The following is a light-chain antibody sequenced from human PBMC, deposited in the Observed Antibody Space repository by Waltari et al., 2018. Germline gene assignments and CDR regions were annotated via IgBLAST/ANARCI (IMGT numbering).Light chain of an antibody. CDR2: DVS. Sequence: QSALTQPASVSGSPGQSITISCTGTIRAVGFFNYASWYQQHPGKAPQLMIYDVSELPSGVSNRFSGSKSGNTAFLTISGLQAEDEADYYCNSYTGSSSWVFGGGTKLTVL. CDR3: NSYTGSSSWV. V-gene: IGLV2-14*01. CDR1: IRAVGFFNY. J-gene: IGLJ3*02.